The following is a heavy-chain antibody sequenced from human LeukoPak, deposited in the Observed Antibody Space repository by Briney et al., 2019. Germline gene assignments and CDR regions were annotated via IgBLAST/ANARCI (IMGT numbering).Heavy chain of an antibody. CDR1: GGSFSGYY. D-gene: IGHD3-10*01. Sequence: SQTLSLTCAVYGGSFSGYYWSWIRQPPGKGLEWIGEINHSGSTNYNPSLKSRVTISVDTSKNQFSLKLSSVTAADTAVYYCARAGDPDYFDYWGQGTLVTVSS. V-gene: IGHV4-34*01. J-gene: IGHJ4*02. CDR2: INHSGST. CDR3: ARAGDPDYFDY.